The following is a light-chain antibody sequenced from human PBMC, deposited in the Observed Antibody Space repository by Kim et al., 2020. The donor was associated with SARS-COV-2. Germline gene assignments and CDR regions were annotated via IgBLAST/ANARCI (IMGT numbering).Light chain of an antibody. CDR2: GAS. J-gene: IGKJ4*01. CDR3: QHFGGSLT. Sequence: WSPGETAIRTCGASQSVSASYLAWYQQKPGQAPRLLIYGASIRAIGIPHRFSGGGSGTDFTLAISGLEPEDFAVYFCQHFGGSLTFGGGTKVDIK. V-gene: IGKV3-20*01. CDR1: QSVSASY.